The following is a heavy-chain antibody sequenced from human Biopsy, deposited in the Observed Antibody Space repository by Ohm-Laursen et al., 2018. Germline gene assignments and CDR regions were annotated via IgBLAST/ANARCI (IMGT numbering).Heavy chain of an antibody. CDR3: ATKLTGYFHH. Sequence: SVKVSCKAPGGTFSKYGVNWVRQAPGQGLEWLGGNIPILGTGNYAPMFHGRVTVVADTSTSTATMELRSLRPDDTVVYYCATKLTGYFHHWGQGTLVIVSS. J-gene: IGHJ1*01. CDR2: NIPILGTG. D-gene: IGHD3-9*01. V-gene: IGHV1-69*06. CDR1: GGTFSKYG.